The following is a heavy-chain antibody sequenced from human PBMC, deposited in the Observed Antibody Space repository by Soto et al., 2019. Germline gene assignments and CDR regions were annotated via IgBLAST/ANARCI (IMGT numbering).Heavy chain of an antibody. CDR2: ISGSGGST. J-gene: IGHJ4*02. CDR1: GFTFSSYG. CDR3: AKRDWYDSNTYASLFDS. V-gene: IGHV3-23*01. D-gene: IGHD3-22*01. Sequence: GGSLRLSCAASGFTFSSYGMHWVRQAPGKGLEWVSGISGSGGSTYYADSMKGRFTISRDNSKNTLYLQMNSLRAEDTAVYYCAKRDWYDSNTYASLFDSWGQGTLVTVSS.